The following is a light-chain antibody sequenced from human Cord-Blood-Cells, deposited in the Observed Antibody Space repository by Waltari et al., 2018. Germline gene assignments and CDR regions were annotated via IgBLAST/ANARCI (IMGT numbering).Light chain of an antibody. Sequence: EIVLTQSPATLSLSPGERATLSCRASQSVSSYLAWYQRKPGQAPRLLIYDASNRATGIPARFSGSGSGTDFTLTISSLEPEDFAVYYCQQRSNWPRTFGQGP. CDR3: QQRSNWPRT. J-gene: IGKJ1*01. CDR2: DAS. CDR1: QSVSSY. V-gene: IGKV3-11*01.